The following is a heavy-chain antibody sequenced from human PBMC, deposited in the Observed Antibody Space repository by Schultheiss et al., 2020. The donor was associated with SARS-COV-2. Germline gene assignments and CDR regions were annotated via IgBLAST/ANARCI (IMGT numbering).Heavy chain of an antibody. D-gene: IGHD4-11*01. CDR1: GGSFSGYY. CDR2: ISRSGST. Sequence: SETLSLTCAVYGGSFSGYYWSWIRQPPGKGLEYIGEISRSGSTNYNPSLMSRVTISVDTSKNQFSLKLTSVTAADTAVYYCARAPLETVTSDDAFDIWGQGTMVTVSS. CDR3: ARAPLETVTSDDAFDI. J-gene: IGHJ3*02. V-gene: IGHV4-34*01.